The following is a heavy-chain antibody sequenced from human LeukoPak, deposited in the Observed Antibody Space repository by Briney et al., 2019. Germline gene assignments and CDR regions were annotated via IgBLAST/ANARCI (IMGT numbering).Heavy chain of an antibody. Sequence: GGSLRLSCAASGFTFSSYEMNWVRQAPGKGLEWVSYISSGGSTVHYADSVKGRFTISRDNAKNSLYLQMNSLRTEDTALYYCAKATDTPRTKLRFLEWLSDYCYYGMDVWGQGTTVTVSS. CDR2: ISSGGSTV. CDR3: AKATDTPRTKLRFLEWLSDYCYYGMDV. D-gene: IGHD3-3*01. V-gene: IGHV3-48*03. J-gene: IGHJ6*02. CDR1: GFTFSSYE.